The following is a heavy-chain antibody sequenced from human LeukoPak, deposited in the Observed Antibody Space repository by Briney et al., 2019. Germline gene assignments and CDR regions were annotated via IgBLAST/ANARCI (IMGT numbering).Heavy chain of an antibody. V-gene: IGHV1-8*01. CDR2: MNPKSGST. D-gene: IGHD1-1*01. CDR1: GYSFTSHD. J-gene: IGHJ5*02. Sequence: ASVKVSCKASGYSFTSHDVNWVRQATGQGLEWMGWMNPKSGSTGYAQKFQGRVTMTRNAGISTAYMELSSLRSEDTAVYYCVRVDRGGTRFDPWGQGTLVTVSS. CDR3: VRVDRGGTRFDP.